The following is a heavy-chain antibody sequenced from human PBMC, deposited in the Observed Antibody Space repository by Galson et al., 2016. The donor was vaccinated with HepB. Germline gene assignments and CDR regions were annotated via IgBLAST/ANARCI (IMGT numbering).Heavy chain of an antibody. CDR3: AKDGSDSWYGDAFDI. CDR1: GFTFGHHA. V-gene: IGHV3-9*01. CDR2: INWSGDDT. D-gene: IGHD6-13*01. J-gene: IGHJ3*02. Sequence: LRLSCAASGFTFGHHAMHWVRQAPGKGLEWVSGINWSGDDTGYAGSVRGRFTVSRENAENSLSLQMTDLRVEDTALYYCAKDGSDSWYGDAFDIVGPGTRVTVS.